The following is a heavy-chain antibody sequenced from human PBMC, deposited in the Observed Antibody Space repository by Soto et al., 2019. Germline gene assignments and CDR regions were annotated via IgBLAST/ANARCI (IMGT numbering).Heavy chain of an antibody. CDR2: IYYSGST. Sequence: PSETLSLTCTVSGGSISIYYWSWIRQPPGKGLEWIGYIYYSGSTNYNPSLKSRVTISVDTSKNQFSLKLSSVTAADTAVYYCARHRYSSGSGEDAFDIWGQGTMVTVSS. CDR1: GGSISIYY. CDR3: ARHRYSSGSGEDAFDI. J-gene: IGHJ3*02. V-gene: IGHV4-59*08. D-gene: IGHD6-19*01.